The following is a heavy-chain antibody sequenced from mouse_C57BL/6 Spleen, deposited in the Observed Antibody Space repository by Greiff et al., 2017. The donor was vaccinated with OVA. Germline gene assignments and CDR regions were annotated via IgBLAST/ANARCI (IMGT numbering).Heavy chain of an antibody. CDR1: GFTFSSYA. Sequence: DVMLVESGEGLVKPGGSLKLSCAASGFTFSSYAMSWVRQTPEKRLEWVAYISSGGDYIYYADTVKGRFTISRDNARNTLYLQMSSLKSEDTAMYYCTRERGYGNYVYYAMDYWGQGTSVTVSS. CDR2: ISSGGDYI. CDR3: TRERGYGNYVYYAMDY. V-gene: IGHV5-9-1*02. J-gene: IGHJ4*01. D-gene: IGHD2-10*02.